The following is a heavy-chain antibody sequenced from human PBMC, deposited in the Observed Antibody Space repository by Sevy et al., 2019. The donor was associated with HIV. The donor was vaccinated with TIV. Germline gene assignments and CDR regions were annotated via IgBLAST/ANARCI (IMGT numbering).Heavy chain of an antibody. D-gene: IGHD3-22*01. Sequence: GGSLRLSCAASGFTFSNAWMSWVRRAPGKRLEWVGRIKSKTDGGTTDYAAPVKGRLTISRDDSKNTLYLQMNSLRTGDTAVYYCSSLRITMILFDYWGQGTLVTVSS. J-gene: IGHJ4*02. CDR3: SSLRITMILFDY. CDR2: IKSKTDGGTT. V-gene: IGHV3-15*01. CDR1: GFTFSNAW.